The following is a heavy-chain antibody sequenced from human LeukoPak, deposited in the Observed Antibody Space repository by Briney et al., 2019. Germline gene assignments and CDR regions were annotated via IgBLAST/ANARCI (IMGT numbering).Heavy chain of an antibody. CDR3: AGDSGYIYGQGLPASFDY. D-gene: IGHD5-18*01. CDR1: GFSFSNYA. J-gene: IGHJ4*02. Sequence: GGSLRLSCAVSGFSFSNYAMSWVRQFPGKGLEWVSGISGTGGNTYYADSVKGRFTISRDNSKNTLYLQMNSLRAEDTAVYYCAGDSGYIYGQGLPASFDYWGQGTLVTVSS. CDR2: ISGTGGNT. V-gene: IGHV3-23*01.